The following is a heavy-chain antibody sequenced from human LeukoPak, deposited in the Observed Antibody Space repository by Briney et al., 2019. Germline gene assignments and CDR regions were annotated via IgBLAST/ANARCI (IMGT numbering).Heavy chain of an antibody. D-gene: IGHD6-19*01. Sequence: SGTLSLTCAVSGGSISSRNWWSWVRQPPGKALEWIGEIYHSGSTNYNPSLKSRVTISVDKSKNQFSLKLSSVTAADTAVYYCARDNEQWPPRGWFDPWGQGTLVTVSS. CDR2: IYHSGST. V-gene: IGHV4-4*02. CDR1: GGSISSRNW. J-gene: IGHJ5*02. CDR3: ARDNEQWPPRGWFDP.